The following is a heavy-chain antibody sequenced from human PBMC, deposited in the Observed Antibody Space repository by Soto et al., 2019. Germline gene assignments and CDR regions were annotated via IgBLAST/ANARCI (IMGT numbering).Heavy chain of an antibody. CDR3: ARDHTSLGGYDPTYYYYYGMDV. D-gene: IGHD5-12*01. CDR1: GGSISSGDYY. V-gene: IGHV4-30-4*01. Sequence: LSLTCTVSGGSISSGDYYWSWIRQPPXKGLEWIGYIYYSGSTYYNPSLKSRVTISVDTSKNQFPLKLSSVTAADTAVYYCARDHTSLGGYDPTYYYYYGMDVWGQGTTVTVSS. J-gene: IGHJ6*02. CDR2: IYYSGST.